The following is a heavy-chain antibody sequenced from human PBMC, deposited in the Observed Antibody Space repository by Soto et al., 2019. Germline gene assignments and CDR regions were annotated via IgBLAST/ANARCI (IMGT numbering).Heavy chain of an antibody. Sequence: GGPLRLSCAASGFTFSSYSMNWVRQAPGKGLEWVSYISSSSSTIYYADSVKGRFTISRDNAKNSLYLQMNSLRDEDTAVYYCARDLEQWPNPYYFDYWGQGTLVTVSS. CDR3: ARDLEQWPNPYYFDY. D-gene: IGHD6-19*01. CDR1: GFTFSSYS. CDR2: ISSSSSTI. V-gene: IGHV3-48*02. J-gene: IGHJ4*02.